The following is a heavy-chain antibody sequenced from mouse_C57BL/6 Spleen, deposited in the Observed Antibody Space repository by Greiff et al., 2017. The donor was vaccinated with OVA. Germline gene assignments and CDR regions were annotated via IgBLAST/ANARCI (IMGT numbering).Heavy chain of an antibody. Sequence: VQLQESGPELVKPGASVKISCKASGYAFSSSWMNWVKQRPGKGLEWIGRIYPGDGDTNYNGKFKGKATLTADKSSSTAYMQLSSLTSEDSAVYVCAREELLTGSDYWGKGTTLTVSS. CDR2: IYPGDGDT. D-gene: IGHD4-1*01. CDR3: AREELLTGSDY. J-gene: IGHJ2*01. V-gene: IGHV1-82*01. CDR1: GYAFSSSW.